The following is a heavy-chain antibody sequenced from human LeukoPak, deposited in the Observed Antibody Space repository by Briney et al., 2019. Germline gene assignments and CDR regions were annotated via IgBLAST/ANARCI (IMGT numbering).Heavy chain of an antibody. J-gene: IGHJ4*02. CDR1: GFTVSSNY. D-gene: IGHD3-9*01. CDR2: IYSGGST. Sequence: GRSLRLSCAASGFTVSSNYMSWVRQAPGKGLEWVSVIYSGGSTYYADSVKGRFTISRNNSKNTLYLQMNSLRAEDTAVYYCARESLLRYFDWLLYGGYFDYWGQGTLVTVSS. CDR3: ARESLLRYFDWLLYGGYFDY. V-gene: IGHV3-66*01.